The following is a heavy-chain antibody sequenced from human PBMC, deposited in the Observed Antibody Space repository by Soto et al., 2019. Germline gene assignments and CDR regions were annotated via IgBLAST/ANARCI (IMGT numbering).Heavy chain of an antibody. CDR2: IKEGGSDK. Sequence: PGGSLRLSCVASGFTFNTSWMSWVRQAAGKGLEWVANIKEGGSDKYYVDSVKGRFTISRDNAKNLLYLQMNSLGAGDTAMYYCARFTRGSSGDYWGQGTLVTVSS. CDR3: ARFTRGSSGDY. CDR1: GFTFNTSW. D-gene: IGHD6-25*01. J-gene: IGHJ4*02. V-gene: IGHV3-7*01.